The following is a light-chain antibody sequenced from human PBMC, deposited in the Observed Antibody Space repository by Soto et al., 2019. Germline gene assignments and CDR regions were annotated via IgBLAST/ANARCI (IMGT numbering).Light chain of an antibody. Sequence: QSVLTQPPSASGTPGQRVTISCSGSSSNIGSNAVNWYQQLPGTAPKLLIYTFAQRPSGVPDRFSGSKSGNTASLTISGLQAEDEADYYCSSYTSSSTLVFGGGTKLTVL. CDR3: SSYTSSSTLV. CDR1: SSNIGSNA. V-gene: IGLV1-44*01. CDR2: TFA. J-gene: IGLJ2*01.